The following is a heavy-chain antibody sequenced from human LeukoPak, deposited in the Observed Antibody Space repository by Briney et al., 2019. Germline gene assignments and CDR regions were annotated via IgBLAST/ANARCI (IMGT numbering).Heavy chain of an antibody. CDR3: ARRGYDILTGYYGYYYYMDV. CDR1: GGSFSGYY. J-gene: IGHJ6*03. Sequence: PSETLSLTCAVYGGSFSGYYWSWIRQPPGKGLEWIGEINHSGSTNYNPSLKSRVTISVDTSKNQFSLKLSSVTAADTAVYYCARRGYDILTGYYGYYYYMDVWGKGTTVTISS. V-gene: IGHV4-34*01. CDR2: INHSGST. D-gene: IGHD3-9*01.